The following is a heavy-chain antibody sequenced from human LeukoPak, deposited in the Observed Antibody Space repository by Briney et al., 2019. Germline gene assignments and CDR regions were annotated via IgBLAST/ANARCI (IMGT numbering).Heavy chain of an antibody. CDR1: GFTFSSYA. Sequence: GGSLRLSCAASGFTFSSYAMSWVRQAPGKGLEWVSAISGSGGSTYYADPVKGRFTISRDNSKNTLYLQMNSLRTEDTAVYYCAKSGDSSGYYYQFDYWGQGTLVTVSS. CDR2: ISGSGGST. J-gene: IGHJ4*02. D-gene: IGHD3-22*01. V-gene: IGHV3-23*01. CDR3: AKSGDSSGYYYQFDY.